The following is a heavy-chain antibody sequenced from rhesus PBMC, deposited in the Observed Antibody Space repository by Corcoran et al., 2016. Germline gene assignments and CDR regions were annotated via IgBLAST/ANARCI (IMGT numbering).Heavy chain of an antibody. D-gene: IGHD4-35*01. V-gene: IGHV3S42*01. CDR3: AKGEGNYGNYGPFDY. CDR1: GVTFSSYW. J-gene: IGHJ4*01. Sequence: EVQLVESGGGLAKPGGSLRLSCAASGVTFSSYWMNWVRQAPGKGLEWVSVINSGGGSTYYADSVKGRFTISRDNSKNTLSLQMNSLRAEDTAVYYCAKGEGNYGNYGPFDYWGQGVLVTVSS. CDR2: INSGGGST.